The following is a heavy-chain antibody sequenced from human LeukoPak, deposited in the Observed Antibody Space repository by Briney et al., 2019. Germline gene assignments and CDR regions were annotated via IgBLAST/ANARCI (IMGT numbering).Heavy chain of an antibody. Sequence: GGSLRLSCAASGFTFSSYAMSWVRQAPGKGLEWVSAISGSGASTYYADSVKGRFTISRDNSKNTVYLQMISLRAEDTAVYYCAKLSGSYFEYWGQGTLVTVSS. V-gene: IGHV3-23*01. CDR1: GFTFSSYA. J-gene: IGHJ4*02. CDR3: AKLSGSYFEY. D-gene: IGHD1-26*01. CDR2: ISGSGAST.